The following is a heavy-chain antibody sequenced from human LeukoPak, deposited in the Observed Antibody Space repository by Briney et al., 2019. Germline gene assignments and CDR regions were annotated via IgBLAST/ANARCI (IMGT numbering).Heavy chain of an antibody. D-gene: IGHD3-10*01. CDR3: ARDNYYGSGSYYNGFDY. CDR1: GGSISSYY. CDR2: IYTSGST. J-gene: IGHJ4*02. Sequence: SETLSLTCTVSGGSISSYYWSRIRQPAGKGLEWIGRIYTSGSTNYNPSLKSRVTMSVDTSKNQFSLKLSSVTAADTAVYYCARDNYYGSGSYYNGFDYWGQGTLVTVSS. V-gene: IGHV4-4*07.